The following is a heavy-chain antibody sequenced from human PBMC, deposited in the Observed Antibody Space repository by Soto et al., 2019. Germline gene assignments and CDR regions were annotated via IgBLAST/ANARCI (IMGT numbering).Heavy chain of an antibody. D-gene: IGHD3-3*01. V-gene: IGHV3-11*01. CDR2: ISSSGSTI. CDR1: GFTFSDYY. J-gene: IGHJ6*03. CDR3: ARVQGYYDFWSGYSQYYYYYMDV. Sequence: QVKLVESGGGLVKPGGSLRLSCAASGFTFSDYYMSWIRQAPGKGLEWVSYISSSGSTIYYADSVKGRFTISRDNAKNSLYLQMNSLSAEDTAVYYCARVQGYYDFWSGYSQYYYYYMDVWGKGTTVTVSS.